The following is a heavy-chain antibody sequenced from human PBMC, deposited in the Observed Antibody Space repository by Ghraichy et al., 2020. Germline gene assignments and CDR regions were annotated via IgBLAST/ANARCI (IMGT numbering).Heavy chain of an antibody. CDR2: ISNDANSQ. D-gene: IGHD1-26*01. V-gene: IGHV3-30*04. CDR3: ARVGKSRDCFDK. J-gene: IGHJ4*02. Sequence: GGSLRLSCVASGFTFRNAAMHCVRQAPGKGLEWVSVISNDANSQYYANSVKGRFTISRDNSKNTLYLQMNSLRPEDTAVYYCARVGKSRDCFDKWGQGTLVTVSS. CDR1: GFTFRNAA.